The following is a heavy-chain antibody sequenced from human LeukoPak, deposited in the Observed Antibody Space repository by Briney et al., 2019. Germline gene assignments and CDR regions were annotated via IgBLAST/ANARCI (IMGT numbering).Heavy chain of an antibody. D-gene: IGHD3-16*01. V-gene: IGHV4-59*01. Sequence: PSETLSLTCTVSGGSISDYYWSWIRQPPGEGLEWIGNTYYTGNTNYNPSLKSRVTILVDTSKNHFSLSLRSVTAADTAVYYCARGDWGNFYFLRVWGQGTLVTVSS. CDR2: TYYTGNT. CDR1: GGSISDYY. CDR3: ARGDWGNFYFLRV. J-gene: IGHJ4*02.